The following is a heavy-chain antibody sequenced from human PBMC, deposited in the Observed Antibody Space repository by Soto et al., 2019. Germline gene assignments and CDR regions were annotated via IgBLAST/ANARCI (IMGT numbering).Heavy chain of an antibody. J-gene: IGHJ6*02. Sequence: PGESLKISCKGSGYSFTSYWIGWVRQMPGKGLEGMGVIYPGDSDTRYSPSFQGQVTISADKSISTAYLQWSSLKASDTAMYYCARLSGCSSTSCYTHMDVWGQGTTVTVSS. CDR3: ARLSGCSSTSCYTHMDV. D-gene: IGHD2-2*02. CDR2: IYPGDSDT. V-gene: IGHV5-51*01. CDR1: GYSFTSYW.